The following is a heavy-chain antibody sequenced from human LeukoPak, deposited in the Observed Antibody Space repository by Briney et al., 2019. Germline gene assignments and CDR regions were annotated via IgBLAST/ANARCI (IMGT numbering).Heavy chain of an antibody. CDR2: ICTAGDT. Sequence: GGSLRLSCAASGFTFSSYDMHWVRQAPGKGLEWVSAICTAGDTYYPGSVKGRFTISRENAKNSLYLQMNSLRAGDTAVYYCARGGEVVTAGSWYFDLWGGGTLVTVSS. D-gene: IGHD2-21*02. J-gene: IGHJ2*01. CDR3: ARGGEVVTAGSWYFDL. V-gene: IGHV3-13*01. CDR1: GFTFSSYD.